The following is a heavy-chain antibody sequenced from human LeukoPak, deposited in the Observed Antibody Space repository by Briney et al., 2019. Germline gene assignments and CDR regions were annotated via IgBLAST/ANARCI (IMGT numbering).Heavy chain of an antibody. CDR2: ISWNSGSI. J-gene: IGHJ4*02. CDR1: GFTFSSYA. D-gene: IGHD5-18*01. Sequence: GGSLRLSCAASGFTFSSYAMHWVRQAPGKGLEWVSGISWNSGSIGYADSVKGRFTISRDNAKNSLYLQMNSLRAEDTALYYCAKGGGYSYGQPIDYWGQGTLVTVSS. V-gene: IGHV3-9*01. CDR3: AKGGGYSYGQPIDY.